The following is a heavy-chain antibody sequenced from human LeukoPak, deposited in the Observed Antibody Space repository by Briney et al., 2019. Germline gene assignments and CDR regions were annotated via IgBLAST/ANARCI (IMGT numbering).Heavy chain of an antibody. CDR2: INPSSGVT. V-gene: IGHV1-2*02. Sequence: ASVKVSCKASGYTFTGYYMHWVRQAPGQGLEWMGWINPSSGVTKYAQKFQGRVTMTRDTSISTAYMELSRLRSDDTAVYYCARDAIEGDYYDSSGYDYWGQGTLVTVSS. J-gene: IGHJ4*02. CDR3: ARDAIEGDYYDSSGYDY. CDR1: GYTFTGYY. D-gene: IGHD3-22*01.